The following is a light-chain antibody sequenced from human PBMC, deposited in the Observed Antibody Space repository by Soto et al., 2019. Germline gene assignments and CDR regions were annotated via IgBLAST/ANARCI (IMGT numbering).Light chain of an antibody. J-gene: IGKJ4*01. Sequence: DIHMTPSPSSVSASVGDSVIITCRASQDISSWVAWYQQKPGKAPKLLISAASSLESGVPRRFSGSGSGTDFTLIISSLQPEDFATYFCQQGDSFPFTFGGGTKVEIK. CDR1: QDISSW. CDR2: AAS. CDR3: QQGDSFPFT. V-gene: IGKV1-12*01.